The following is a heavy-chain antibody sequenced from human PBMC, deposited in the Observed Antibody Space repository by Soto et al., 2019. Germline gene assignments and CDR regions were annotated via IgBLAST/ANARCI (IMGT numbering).Heavy chain of an antibody. V-gene: IGHV1-69*13. CDR2: IIPIFGTA. CDR1: GGTFSSYA. CDR3: ARVPGIAAAGQH. D-gene: IGHD6-13*01. J-gene: IGHJ1*01. Sequence: ASVKVSCKASGGTFSSYAISWVRQAPGQGLEWMGGIIPIFGTANYAQKFQGRVTITADESTSTAYMELSSLRSEDTAVYYCARVPGIAAAGQHWGQGTLVTVSS.